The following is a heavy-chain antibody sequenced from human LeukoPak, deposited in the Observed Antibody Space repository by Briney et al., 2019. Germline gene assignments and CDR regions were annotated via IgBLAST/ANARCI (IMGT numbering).Heavy chain of an antibody. CDR2: IYNSGST. CDR3: ARDYQGGYSGYDWDWFDP. Sequence: SETLSLTCNVSGDSISRSRHFWAWIRQSPGRGLEWIGYIYNSGSTYYNPSLKSRVTISVDMSKNQFSLKLSSVTAADTAVYYCARDYQGGYSGYDWDWFDPWGQGTLVTVSS. CDR1: GDSISRSRHF. J-gene: IGHJ5*02. V-gene: IGHV4-39*07. D-gene: IGHD5-12*01.